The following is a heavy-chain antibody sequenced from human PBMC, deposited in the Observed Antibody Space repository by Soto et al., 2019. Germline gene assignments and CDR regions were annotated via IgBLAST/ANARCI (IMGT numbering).Heavy chain of an antibody. CDR2: ISGTAGNT. D-gene: IGHD1-7*01. CDR1: GFTFTSCA. V-gene: IGHV3-23*01. J-gene: IGHJ4*02. CDR3: AKGDWDYLPGHFDY. Sequence: PGGSLRLSCAASGFTFTSCAMSWVRQAPGKGLEWVSAISGTAGNTYHADSVKGRFTISRDISKNTLYLQMNSLRAEDTAVYYCAKGDWDYLPGHFDYPGQRTLVPGSS.